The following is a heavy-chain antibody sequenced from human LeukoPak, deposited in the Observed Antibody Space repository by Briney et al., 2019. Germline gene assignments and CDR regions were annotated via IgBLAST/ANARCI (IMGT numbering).Heavy chain of an antibody. CDR3: ARYGSGTYSGAYFDY. CDR2: ISGNGGST. V-gene: IGHV3-64*04. Sequence: GGSLRLSCSASGFTFSRYPMHWVRQAPGKGLEYVSAISGNGGSTYYADSVEGRFTISRDNSKNTLYLQMDNLRADDTAVYYCARYGSGTYSGAYFDYWGQGTLVTVSS. CDR1: GFTFSRYP. D-gene: IGHD3-10*01. J-gene: IGHJ4*02.